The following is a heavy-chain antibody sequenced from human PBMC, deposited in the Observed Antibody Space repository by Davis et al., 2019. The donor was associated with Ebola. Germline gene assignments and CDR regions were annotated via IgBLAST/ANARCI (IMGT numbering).Heavy chain of an antibody. CDR1: GFMFSDFW. CDR3: ARDHGFGDSPFDY. J-gene: IGHJ4*02. D-gene: IGHD4-17*01. V-gene: IGHV3-7*01. CDR2: IKKPETEK. Sequence: GGSLRLSCVYSGFMFSDFWITWVRQAPGKGLEWVASIKKPETEKLYMDSVKGRFTISRDNTKNVVYLQMNSLRVEDTAVYFCARDHGFGDSPFDYWGQGIQVTVSS.